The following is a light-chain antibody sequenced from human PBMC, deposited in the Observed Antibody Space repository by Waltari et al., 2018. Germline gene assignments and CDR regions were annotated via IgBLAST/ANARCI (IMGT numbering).Light chain of an antibody. CDR2: EAS. CDR3: QLRTGWPMT. J-gene: IGKJ5*01. CDR1: QRVSNS. V-gene: IGKV3-11*01. Sequence: EVVLTQSPATLSLSPGERATLSCRASQRVSNSLAWYRQKPGQAPSLLIYEASTRAAGIPGRFSGSGSGTDFTLTISSLEPEDFAVYYCQLRTGWPMTFGQGTRLEIK.